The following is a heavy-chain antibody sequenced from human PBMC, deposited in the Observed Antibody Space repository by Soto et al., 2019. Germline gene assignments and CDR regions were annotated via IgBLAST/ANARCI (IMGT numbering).Heavy chain of an antibody. Sequence: PSETLSLTCTVSGGSISSGDYYWSWIRQPPGKGLEWIGYIYYSGSTYYNPSLKSRVTISVDTSKNQFSLKLSSVTAADTAVYYCARDYQDYYYDSSGYYVNWFDPWGQGTLVTVSS. CDR2: IYYSGST. CDR3: ARDYQDYYYDSSGYYVNWFDP. CDR1: GGSISSGDYY. J-gene: IGHJ5*02. V-gene: IGHV4-30-4*01. D-gene: IGHD3-22*01.